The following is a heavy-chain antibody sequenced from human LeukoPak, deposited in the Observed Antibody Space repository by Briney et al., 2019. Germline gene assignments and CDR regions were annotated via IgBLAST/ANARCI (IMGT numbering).Heavy chain of an antibody. D-gene: IGHD4-11*01. CDR2: IIPIFGTA. CDR3: ARPYSNWRAYYYYGMDV. V-gene: IGHV1-69*13. J-gene: IGHJ6*02. CDR1: GGTFSSYA. Sequence: EASVQVSCKASGGTFSSYAISWVRQAPGQGLEWMGGIIPIFGTADYAQKFQGRVTITADESTSTAYMELSSLRSEDTAVYYCARPYSNWRAYYYYGMDVWGQGTTVTVSS.